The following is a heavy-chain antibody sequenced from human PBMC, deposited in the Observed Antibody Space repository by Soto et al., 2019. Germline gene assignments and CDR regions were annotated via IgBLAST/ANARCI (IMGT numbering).Heavy chain of an antibody. Sequence: ASVKVSCKASGYTFTGYYMHWVRQAPGQGLEWMGWINPNSGGTNHAQKFQGWVTMTRDTSISTAYMELSRLRSDDTAVYYCARSPIAVARGYYFDYWGQGTLVTVSS. CDR1: GYTFTGYY. D-gene: IGHD6-19*01. CDR2: INPNSGGT. V-gene: IGHV1-2*04. J-gene: IGHJ4*02. CDR3: ARSPIAVARGYYFDY.